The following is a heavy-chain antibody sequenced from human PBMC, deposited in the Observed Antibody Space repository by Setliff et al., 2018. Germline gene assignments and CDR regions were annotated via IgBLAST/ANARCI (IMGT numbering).Heavy chain of an antibody. CDR1: GFSLSTSLVG. D-gene: IGHD2-21*01. CDR3: AHIAGGGNSPRHDY. J-gene: IGHJ4*02. Sequence: SGPTLVNPTQTLTLTCTFSGFSLSTSLVGVGRIRQPPGKALEWLALIYWNDEKRYSPSLKSRLTITKDTSKNQVVLTMTNMDPVDTATYYCAHIAGGGNSPRHDYWGQGTLVTAPQ. V-gene: IGHV2-5*01. CDR2: IYWNDEK.